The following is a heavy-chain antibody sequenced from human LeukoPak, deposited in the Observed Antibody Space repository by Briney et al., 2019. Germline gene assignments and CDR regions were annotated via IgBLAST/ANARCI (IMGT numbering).Heavy chain of an antibody. CDR1: GYSFFTFG. D-gene: IGHD1-26*01. V-gene: IGHV1-18*01. Sequence: ASVKVSCKTSGYSFFTFGITWVRQAPGKGLQWMGWTSPYDETPTYAQEFQGRVTRTTDTSTATAYMELTSLTSDDTAIYYCAKLDPPITEGARGDALHVWGQGTKVIVSS. CDR2: TSPYDETP. CDR3: AKLDPPITEGARGDALHV. J-gene: IGHJ3*01.